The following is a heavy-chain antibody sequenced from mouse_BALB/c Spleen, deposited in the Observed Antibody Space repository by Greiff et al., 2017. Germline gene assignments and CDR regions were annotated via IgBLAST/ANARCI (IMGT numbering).Heavy chain of an antibody. D-gene: IGHD1-2*01. CDR2: IDPANGNT. CDR3: ARSGYGYGYYAMDY. Sequence: EVMLVESGAELVKPGASVKLSCTASGFNIKDTYMHWVKQRPEQGLEWIGRIDPANGNTKYDPKFQGKATITADTSSNTAYLQLSSLTSEDTAVYYCARSGYGYGYYAMDYWGQGTSVTVSS. V-gene: IGHV14-3*02. CDR1: GFNIKDTY. J-gene: IGHJ4*01.